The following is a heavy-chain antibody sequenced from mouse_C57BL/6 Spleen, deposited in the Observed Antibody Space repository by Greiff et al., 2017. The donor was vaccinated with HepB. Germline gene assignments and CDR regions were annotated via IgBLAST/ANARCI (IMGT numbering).Heavy chain of an antibody. V-gene: IGHV5-12*01. CDR2: ISNGGGST. CDR3: ARQDDHGAWFAY. J-gene: IGHJ3*01. CDR1: GFTFSDYY. Sequence: DVKLVESGGGLVQPGGSLKLSCAASGFTFSDYYMYWVRQTPEKRLEWVAYISNGGGSTYYPDTVKGRFTISRDNAKNTLYLQMSRLKSEDTAMDYCARQDDHGAWFAYWGQGTLVTVSA.